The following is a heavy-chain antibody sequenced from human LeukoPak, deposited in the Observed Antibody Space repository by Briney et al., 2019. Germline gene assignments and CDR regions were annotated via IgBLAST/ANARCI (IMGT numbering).Heavy chain of an antibody. Sequence: GGSLRLSCAASGFTFSSYAMGWVRQAPGKGLEWVSAISGSGGSTYYADSVKGRFTISRDNSKNTLYLQMNSLRAEDTAVYYCAKDSCGGGSCYSYFDYWGQGVLVTVSS. CDR2: ISGSGGST. J-gene: IGHJ4*02. CDR1: GFTFSSYA. V-gene: IGHV3-23*01. D-gene: IGHD2-15*01. CDR3: AKDSCGGGSCYSYFDY.